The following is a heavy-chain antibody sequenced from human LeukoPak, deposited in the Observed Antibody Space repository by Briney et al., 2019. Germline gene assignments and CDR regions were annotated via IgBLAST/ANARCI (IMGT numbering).Heavy chain of an antibody. Sequence: GGSLRLSCAASGFTFSSYWMHWVRQAPGKGLEWVSAISGSGGSTYYADSVKGRFTISRDNSKNTLYLQMNSLRAEDTAVYYCAKDPVGDSSGYYPGAFDIWGQGTMVTVSS. CDR2: ISGSGGST. D-gene: IGHD3-22*01. CDR1: GFTFSSYW. CDR3: AKDPVGDSSGYYPGAFDI. J-gene: IGHJ3*02. V-gene: IGHV3-23*01.